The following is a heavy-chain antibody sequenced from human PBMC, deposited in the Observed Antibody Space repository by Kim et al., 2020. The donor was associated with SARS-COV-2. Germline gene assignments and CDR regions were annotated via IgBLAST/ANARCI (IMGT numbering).Heavy chain of an antibody. J-gene: IGHJ3*01. CDR3: ARDRCTNGVCSDAFDV. D-gene: IGHD2-8*01. Sequence: ASVKVSCKTSGYTFTNHDINWVRQAAGQGLEYMGWMNPNTGKADYAQKFQGRLTMTRDTSISTAYMELSGLTSEDTAIYYCARDRCTNGVCSDAFDVWCQGTVITVSS. CDR2: MNPNTGKA. V-gene: IGHV1-8*01. CDR1: GYTFTNHD.